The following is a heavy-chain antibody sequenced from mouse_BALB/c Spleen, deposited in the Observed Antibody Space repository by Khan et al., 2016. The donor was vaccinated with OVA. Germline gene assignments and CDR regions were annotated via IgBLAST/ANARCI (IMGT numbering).Heavy chain of an antibody. J-gene: IGHJ4*01. CDR2: ISSANNI. CDR3: VRGYYYGELHY. CDR1: GFTFNKYA. V-gene: IGHV5-6-5*01. Sequence: EVELVESGGGLVKPGGSLKLSCAASGFTFNKYAMSWVRQTPEKRLEWVASISSANNIHYPDSVKGQFTISRDNARSILYLEMSSLRSEDTAMDYFVRGYYYGELHYGGQGTSVPFSS. D-gene: IGHD1-1*01.